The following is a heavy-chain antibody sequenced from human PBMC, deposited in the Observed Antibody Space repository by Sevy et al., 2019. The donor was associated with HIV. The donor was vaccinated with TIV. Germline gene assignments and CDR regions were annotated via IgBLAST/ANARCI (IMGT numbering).Heavy chain of an antibody. CDR1: GFTFSNYE. CDR2: ITLSGSST. J-gene: IGHJ4*02. D-gene: IGHD6-19*01. Sequence: GGSLRLSCTASGFTFSNYEMNWVRQAPGKGLEWVSYITLSGSSTYYADSVKGRFTISRDNAKNSLYLHMNSLRAEDTAVYYCARDRQGITVAGTAIDYWGQGTLVTVSS. V-gene: IGHV3-48*03. CDR3: ARDRQGITVAGTAIDY.